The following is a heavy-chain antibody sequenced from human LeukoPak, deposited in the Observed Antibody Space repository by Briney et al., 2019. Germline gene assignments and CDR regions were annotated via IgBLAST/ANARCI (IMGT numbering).Heavy chain of an antibody. CDR3: ATLQVAVAGTGDY. D-gene: IGHD6-19*01. CDR2: FDPEDGET. CDR1: GGTFSSYA. V-gene: IGHV1-24*01. Sequence: ASVKVSCKASGGTFSSYAISWVRQAPGKGLEWMGGFDPEDGETIYAQKFQGRVTMTEDTSTDTAYMELSSLRSEDTAVYYCATLQVAVAGTGDYWGQGTLVTVSS. J-gene: IGHJ4*02.